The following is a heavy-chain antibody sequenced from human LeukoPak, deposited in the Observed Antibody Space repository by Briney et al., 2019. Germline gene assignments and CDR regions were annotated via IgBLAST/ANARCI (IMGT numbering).Heavy chain of an antibody. CDR2: IGSRTGNI. Sequence: GGPLRLSCAASGFTFSSYSMNWVRQAPGEGLEWVAFIGSRTGNIYYADSVKGRFTISRDNPKNSLYLQMNSLRAEDTAVYYCASETEPLDYGDSTNLDYWGQGTLVTVSS. D-gene: IGHD4-17*01. CDR1: GFTFSSYS. CDR3: ASETEPLDYGDSTNLDY. V-gene: IGHV3-21*01. J-gene: IGHJ4*02.